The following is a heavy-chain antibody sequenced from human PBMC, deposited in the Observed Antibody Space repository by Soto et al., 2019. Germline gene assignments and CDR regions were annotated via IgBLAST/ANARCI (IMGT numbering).Heavy chain of an antibody. CDR1: GGSISSYY. D-gene: IGHD3-3*01. J-gene: IGHJ5*02. CDR3: ARAASYYGCWNGKKWFDP. V-gene: IGHV4-59*01. Sequence: SETLSLTCTVSGGSISSYYWSWIRQPPGKGLEWIGYIYYSGSTNYNPSLKSRVTISVDTSKNQFSLTLSSVTAADTAVYSCARAASYYGCWNGKKWFDPWGQGALVTVSS. CDR2: IYYSGST.